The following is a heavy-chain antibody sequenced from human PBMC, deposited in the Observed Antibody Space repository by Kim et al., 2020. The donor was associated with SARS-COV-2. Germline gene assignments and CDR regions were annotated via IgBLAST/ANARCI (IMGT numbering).Heavy chain of an antibody. CDR2: ICITGGNT. Sequence: GGSLRLSCEASGFTFTSYDMTWVRQAPGKGLEWVASICITGGNTYSADSVKGRFTISRDNYRDTLFLHMNSMRAEDTAVYYCTKRTSGAWPFDYWGQGTLVTVSS. V-gene: IGHV3-23*01. CDR1: GFTFTSYD. D-gene: IGHD2-2*01. J-gene: IGHJ4*02. CDR3: TKRTSGAWPFDY.